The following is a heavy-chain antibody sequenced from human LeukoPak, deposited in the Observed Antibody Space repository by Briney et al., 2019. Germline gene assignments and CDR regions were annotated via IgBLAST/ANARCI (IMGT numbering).Heavy chain of an antibody. CDR3: AREVTTSEVDY. J-gene: IGHJ4*02. V-gene: IGHV4-59*01. CDR1: GGSISSYY. Sequence: SETLSLTSTVSGGSISSYYWSWIRQPPGKGLEWIGYIYYSGSTNYNPSLKSRVTISVDTSKNQFSLKLSSVTAADTAVYYCAREVTTSEVDYWGQGTLVTVSS. D-gene: IGHD4-17*01. CDR2: IYYSGST.